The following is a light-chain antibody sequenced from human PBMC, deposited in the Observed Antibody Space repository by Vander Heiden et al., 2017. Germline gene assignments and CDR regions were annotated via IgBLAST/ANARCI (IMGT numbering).Light chain of an antibody. CDR3: QQDDDNLWT. CDR2: WAS. CDR1: QSVLLTSNNKNQ. J-gene: IGKJ1*01. V-gene: IGKV4-1*01. Sequence: DIVMTQSPDSLAVSLGERATIKCKSSQSVLLTSNNKNQLAWYQQKPGQPPKLLFYWASIRESGIPDRFSGSGSGTDFTLTISNLQAEDVAVYYCQQDDDNLWTFGQGTKVEIK.